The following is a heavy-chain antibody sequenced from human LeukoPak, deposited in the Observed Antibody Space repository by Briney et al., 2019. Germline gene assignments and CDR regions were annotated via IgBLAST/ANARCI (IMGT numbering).Heavy chain of an antibody. Sequence: GESLKISCKGSGYSFTSYWIGWVRQMPGKGLEWIGIIYPGDSDTRYSPSFQGQVTISADKSISTAYLQWSSLKASDTAMYCCAALAAGYCSSTSCPDAFDIWGQGTMVTVSS. CDR3: AALAAGYCSSTSCPDAFDI. CDR1: GYSFTSYW. CDR2: IYPGDSDT. D-gene: IGHD2-2*01. J-gene: IGHJ3*02. V-gene: IGHV5-51*01.